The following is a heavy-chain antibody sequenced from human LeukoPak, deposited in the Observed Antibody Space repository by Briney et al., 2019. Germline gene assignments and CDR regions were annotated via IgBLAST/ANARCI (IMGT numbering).Heavy chain of an antibody. J-gene: IGHJ3*02. D-gene: IGHD3-16*02. CDR3: ARGPRESYDYVWGSYRPDAFDI. CDR2: IYYSGST. V-gene: IGHV4-30-4*01. CDR1: GGSISSGDYY. Sequence: SQTLSLTCTVSGGSISSGDYYWSWIRQPPGKGLEWIGFIYYSGSTYYNPSLKSRITISLDTSKNQFSLKLSSVTAADTAVYYCARGPRESYDYVWGSYRPDAFDIWGQGTMVTVSS.